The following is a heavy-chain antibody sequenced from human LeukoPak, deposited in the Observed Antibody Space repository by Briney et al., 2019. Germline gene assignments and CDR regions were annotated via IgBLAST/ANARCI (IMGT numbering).Heavy chain of an antibody. D-gene: IGHD2-15*01. Sequence: PGGSLRLSCAASGFTFSSYAMSWVRQAPGKGLEWVSAISGGGGSTYYADSVKGRFTISRDNSENTLYLQMNSLRAEDTAVYYCAKDDACSGGSCYLFDYWGQGTLVTVSS. CDR1: GFTFSSYA. V-gene: IGHV3-23*01. CDR3: AKDDACSGGSCYLFDY. J-gene: IGHJ4*02. CDR2: ISGGGGST.